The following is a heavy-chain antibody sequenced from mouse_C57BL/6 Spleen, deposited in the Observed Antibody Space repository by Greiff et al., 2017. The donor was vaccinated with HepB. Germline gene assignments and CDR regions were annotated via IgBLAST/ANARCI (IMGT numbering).Heavy chain of an antibody. CDR1: GYTFTDYY. CDR2: INPYNGGT. CDR3: ARVGGNYYFEY. Sequence: EVQLQQSGPVLVKPGASVKMSCKASGYTFTDYYMNWVKQSHGKSLEWIGVINPYNGGTSYNQKFKGKATLTVDKSSSTAYMELNSLTSEDSAVYYCARVGGNYYFEYWGQGTTLTVSS. D-gene: IGHD2-1*01. V-gene: IGHV1-19*01. J-gene: IGHJ2*01.